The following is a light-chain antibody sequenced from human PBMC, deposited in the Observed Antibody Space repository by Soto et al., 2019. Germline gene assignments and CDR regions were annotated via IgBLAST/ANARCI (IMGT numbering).Light chain of an antibody. CDR3: QQYGSSTWT. CDR2: GAS. Sequence: ENVLTQSPGTPSLSPGERATLSCRASQSVRSSYLAWYQQKTGQAPRLLIYGASSRATGIPDRVSGSGSGTDFTLTISRLEPEDFAVYYCQQYGSSTWTFGQGTKVDIK. CDR1: QSVRSSY. J-gene: IGKJ1*01. V-gene: IGKV3-20*01.